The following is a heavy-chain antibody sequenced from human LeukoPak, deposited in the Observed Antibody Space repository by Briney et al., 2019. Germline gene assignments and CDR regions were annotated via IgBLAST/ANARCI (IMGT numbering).Heavy chain of an antibody. CDR1: GGAFSGYY. D-gene: IGHD4-11*01. Sequence: SETLSLTCAVYGGAFSGYYWTWIRQPPGKGLEWIGEINHSGDTKYNPSLKSRVHMSVDVYKEQFSLKLTSLTAEDTAVYYCARGSRNYNNYEGADYWGQGTLVTVSS. CDR2: INHSGDT. CDR3: ARGSRNYNNYEGADY. J-gene: IGHJ4*02. V-gene: IGHV4-34*01.